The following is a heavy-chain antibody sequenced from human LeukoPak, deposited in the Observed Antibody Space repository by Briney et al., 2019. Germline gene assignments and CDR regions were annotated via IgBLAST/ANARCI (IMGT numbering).Heavy chain of an antibody. D-gene: IGHD4-17*01. Sequence: GGSLRLSCAVSGFTFSSYVMHWVRQAPGKGLEWVAVISYDGRNKYYSDSVKGRFTISRDNSKNTLYLQMNSLRAEDTAVYYCARRAGAYSHPYDYWGQGTLVTVSS. CDR3: ARRAGAYSHPYDY. V-gene: IGHV3-30*14. CDR2: ISYDGRNK. J-gene: IGHJ4*02. CDR1: GFTFSSYV.